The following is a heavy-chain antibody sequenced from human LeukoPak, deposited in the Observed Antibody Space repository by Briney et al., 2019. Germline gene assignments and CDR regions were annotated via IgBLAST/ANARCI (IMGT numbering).Heavy chain of an antibody. J-gene: IGHJ3*02. V-gene: IGHV5-51*01. CDR1: GYTFTSYW. Sequence: GASVKVSCKASGYTFTSYWIGWVRQMPGKGLEWMGLIYPGDSDTRYSPSFQGQVTISADKSISTAYLQWSSLKASDTAMYYCARHGEQQQEDAFDIWGQGTMVTVSS. D-gene: IGHD6-13*01. CDR2: IYPGDSDT. CDR3: ARHGEQQQEDAFDI.